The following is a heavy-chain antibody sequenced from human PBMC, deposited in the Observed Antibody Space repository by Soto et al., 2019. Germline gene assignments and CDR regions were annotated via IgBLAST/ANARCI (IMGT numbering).Heavy chain of an antibody. V-gene: IGHV4-34*01. CDR1: GGSFSGYY. J-gene: IGHJ6*03. D-gene: IGHD2-15*01. Sequence: PSETLSLTCAVYGGSFSGYYWSWIRQPPGKGLEWIGEINHSGSTNYNPSLKSRVSISVDTSKNQFSLKLSSVTAADTAVYYCATTMGCSGGSCHRYYSYKDVWDKGTTVTVSS. CDR2: INHSGST. CDR3: ATTMGCSGGSCHRYYSYKDV.